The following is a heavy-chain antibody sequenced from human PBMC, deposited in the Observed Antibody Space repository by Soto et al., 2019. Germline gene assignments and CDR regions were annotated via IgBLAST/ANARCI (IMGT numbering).Heavy chain of an antibody. CDR1: GFTFSSYW. CDR3: ARDVWGSVGIAATFANY. V-gene: IGHV3-7*05. CDR2: IKQDGSEK. D-gene: IGHD6-13*01. Sequence: GGSLRLSCAASGFTFSSYWMSWVRQAPGKGLEWVANIKQDGSEKYYVDSVKGRFTISRDNAKNSLYLQMNSLRAEDTAVYYCARDVWGSVGIAATFANYWGQGTLVSVSS. J-gene: IGHJ4*02.